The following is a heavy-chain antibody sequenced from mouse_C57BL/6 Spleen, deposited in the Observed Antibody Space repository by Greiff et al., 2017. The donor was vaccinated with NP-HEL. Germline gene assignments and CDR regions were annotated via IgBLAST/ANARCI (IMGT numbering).Heavy chain of an antibody. J-gene: IGHJ1*03. D-gene: IGHD1-1*01. V-gene: IGHV1-18*01. CDR2: INPNNGGT. Sequence: EVQLQQSGPELVKPGASVKIPCKASGYTFTDYHMDWVKQSHGKSLEWIGDINPNNGGTIYNQKFKGKATLTVDKSSSTAYMELRSLTSEDTAVYYCAIPNYYGSSLWYFDVWGTGTTVTVSS. CDR1: GYTFTDYH. CDR3: AIPNYYGSSLWYFDV.